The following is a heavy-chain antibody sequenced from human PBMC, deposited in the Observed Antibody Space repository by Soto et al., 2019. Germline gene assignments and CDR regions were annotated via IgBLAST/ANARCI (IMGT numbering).Heavy chain of an antibody. D-gene: IGHD7-27*01. V-gene: IGHV2-5*02. CDR2: IYWDDDK. CDR1: GFSLSNSGMG. Sequence: QITLKESGPTLVKPTQTLTLTCTFSGFSLSNSGMGVGWIRQPPGKALEWLALIYWDDDKSYSPSLKNRLTITKDTARNQVVLTLTNIDPVDTATYYCAHRTGVIKEFQLWGQGTLVTVSS. CDR3: AHRTGVIKEFQL. J-gene: IGHJ1*01.